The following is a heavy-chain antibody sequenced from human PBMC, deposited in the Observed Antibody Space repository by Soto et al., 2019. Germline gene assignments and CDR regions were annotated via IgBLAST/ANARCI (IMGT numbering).Heavy chain of an antibody. V-gene: IGHV3-9*01. CDR3: AHTYSSGWYASGYFDY. CDR1: GFTFDDYA. Sequence: EVQLVESGGGLVQPGRSLRLSCAASGFTFDDYAMHWVRQAPGKGLEWVSGISWNSGSIGYADSVKGRFTISRDNAKNPLYLQMNSLRAEDTALYYCAHTYSSGWYASGYFDYWGQGTLVTVSS. J-gene: IGHJ4*02. D-gene: IGHD6-19*01. CDR2: ISWNSGSI.